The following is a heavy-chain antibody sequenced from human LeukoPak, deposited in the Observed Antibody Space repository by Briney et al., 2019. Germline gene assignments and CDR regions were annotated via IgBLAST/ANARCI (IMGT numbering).Heavy chain of an antibody. CDR1: GFTLSAYW. V-gene: IGHV3-74*01. D-gene: IGHD1-26*01. Sequence: PGGSLRLSCAASGFTLSAYWMHWVRQAPGKGLMWVSRIEGDGNRITYADSVKGRFTISRDNAKNTLYLQMNSLRAEDTAVYYCAKESTYSGSYFRSIRYYYYGMDVWGQGTTVTVSS. J-gene: IGHJ6*02. CDR2: IEGDGNRI. CDR3: AKESTYSGSYFRSIRYYYYGMDV.